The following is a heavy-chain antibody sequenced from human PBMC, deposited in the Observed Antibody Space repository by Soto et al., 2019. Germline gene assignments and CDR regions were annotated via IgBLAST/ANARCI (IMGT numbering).Heavy chain of an antibody. J-gene: IGHJ4*02. CDR2: ISASDGST. V-gene: IGHV1-18*01. CDR1: GYAFSFG. Sequence: ASVKVSCNXCGYAFSFGFSWVRQDPGQGLEWMGWISASDGSTNSAQKFRGRISLTTDTSTNTAYLDLLSLTSDDTAVYFCATYYFGSGSYYRFDNWGQGTLVTVSS. D-gene: IGHD3-10*01. CDR3: ATYYFGSGSYYRFDN.